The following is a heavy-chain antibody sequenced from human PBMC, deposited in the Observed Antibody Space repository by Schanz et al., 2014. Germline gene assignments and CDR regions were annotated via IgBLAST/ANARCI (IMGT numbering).Heavy chain of an antibody. CDR2: ISSGGSDT. CDR1: GFTFSDYY. CDR3: TRDTDYHFDY. Sequence: QVQLIDSGGALVKPGGSLRLSCAASGFTFSDYYMSWIRQAPGKGPEWVSYISSGGSDTYYAASVQGRFTISRDKARNALYLQMNSLRAEDTAVYYCTRDTDYHFDYWGQGTLVTVSS. J-gene: IGHJ4*02. D-gene: IGHD4-17*01. V-gene: IGHV3-11*06.